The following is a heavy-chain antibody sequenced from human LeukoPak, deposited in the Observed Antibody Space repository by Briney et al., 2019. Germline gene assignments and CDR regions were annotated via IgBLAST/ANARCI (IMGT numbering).Heavy chain of an antibody. V-gene: IGHV1-2*02. J-gene: IGHJ4*02. CDR3: ARVREWEEISGAIPDYFDY. CDR1: GYTFTVHF. Sequence: ASVKVSCKASGYTFTVHFMNWVRQRPEQGLERVGLIKPKSGTTAYAQKLQGRFTMTRDTAINTAYLELSSLTSDDTAVYYCARVREWEEISGAIPDYFDYWGQGTLITVSS. CDR2: IKPKSGTT. D-gene: IGHD3-3*01.